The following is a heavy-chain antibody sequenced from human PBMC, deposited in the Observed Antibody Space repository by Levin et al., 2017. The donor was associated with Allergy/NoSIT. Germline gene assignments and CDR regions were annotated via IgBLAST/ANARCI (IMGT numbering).Heavy chain of an antibody. J-gene: IGHJ4*02. CDR1: GGSISSYY. CDR3: ARSHQSYSSSWYAGIDY. CDR2: IYYSGST. Sequence: SETLSLTCTVSGGSISSYYWSWIRQPPGKGLEWIGYIYYSGSTNYNPSLKSRVTISVDTSKNQFSLKLSSVTAADTAVYYCARSHQSYSSSWYAGIDYWGQGTLVTVSS. V-gene: IGHV4-59*01. D-gene: IGHD6-13*01.